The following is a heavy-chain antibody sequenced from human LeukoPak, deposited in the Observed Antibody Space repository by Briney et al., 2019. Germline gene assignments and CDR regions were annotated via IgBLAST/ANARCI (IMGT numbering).Heavy chain of an antibody. J-gene: IGHJ4*02. D-gene: IGHD2-21*02. Sequence: GGSLRLSCAASGFTFSSYGMSWVRQAPGKGLEWVSAISGSGGSTYYADSVKGRFTISRDNSKNTLYLQMNSLRAEDTAVYYCARGSRNIVVVTAMGYWGQGTLVTVSS. V-gene: IGHV3-23*01. CDR3: ARGSRNIVVVTAMGY. CDR1: GFTFSSYG. CDR2: ISGSGGST.